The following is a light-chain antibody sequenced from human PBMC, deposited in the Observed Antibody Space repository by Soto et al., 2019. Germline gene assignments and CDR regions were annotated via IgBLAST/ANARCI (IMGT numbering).Light chain of an antibody. Sequence: QSALTQPPSASGSPGQPVTISCTGTNNDIGGYTYVSWYQQLPGKAPKLIIYEVSNRPSGVSNRFSGSKSGNTASLTISGLQAEDEADYHCSSYTSINSRVFGTGTKLTVL. CDR2: EVS. J-gene: IGLJ1*01. CDR3: SSYTSINSRV. V-gene: IGLV2-14*03. CDR1: NNDIGGYTY.